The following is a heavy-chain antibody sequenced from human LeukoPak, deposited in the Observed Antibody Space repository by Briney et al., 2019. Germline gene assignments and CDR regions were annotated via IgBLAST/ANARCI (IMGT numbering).Heavy chain of an antibody. CDR2: IYHSGST. CDR1: GYSISSGYY. CDR3: ARVRRYYYGSGSYLRPNYYYYYMDV. D-gene: IGHD3-10*01. V-gene: IGHV4-38-2*02. J-gene: IGHJ6*03. Sequence: SETLSLTCTVSGYSISSGYYWGWIRQPPGKGLEWIGSIYHSGSTYYNPSLKSRVTISVDTSKNQFSLKLSSVTAADTAVYYCARVRRYYYGSGSYLRPNYYYYYMDVWGKGTTVTVSS.